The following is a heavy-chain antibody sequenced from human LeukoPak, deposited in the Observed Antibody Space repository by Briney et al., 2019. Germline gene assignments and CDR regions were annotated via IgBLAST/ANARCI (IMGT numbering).Heavy chain of an antibody. Sequence: GGSLRLSCAASGFTFSSYGMHWVRQAPGKGLEWVAFIRYDGSNKYYADSVKGRFTISRDNSKNTLYLQMNSLRAEDTAVYYCARSTIIAVDFDYWGQGTLVTVSS. V-gene: IGHV3-30*02. CDR3: ARSTIIAVDFDY. CDR1: GFTFSSYG. CDR2: IRYDGSNK. J-gene: IGHJ4*02. D-gene: IGHD6-19*01.